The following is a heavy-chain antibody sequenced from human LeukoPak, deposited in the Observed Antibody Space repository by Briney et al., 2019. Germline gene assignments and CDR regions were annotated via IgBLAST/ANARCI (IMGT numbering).Heavy chain of an antibody. CDR2: ISSSSSYI. CDR1: GFTFSSYW. J-gene: IGHJ4*02. Sequence: GGSLRLSCAASGFTFSSYWMSWVRQAPGKGLEWVSSISSSSSYIYYADSVRGRFTISRDNAKNSLYLQMSGLRAEDTAVYYCARGDSSGWYYFDYWGQGTLVTVSS. D-gene: IGHD6-19*01. CDR3: ARGDSSGWYYFDY. V-gene: IGHV3-21*01.